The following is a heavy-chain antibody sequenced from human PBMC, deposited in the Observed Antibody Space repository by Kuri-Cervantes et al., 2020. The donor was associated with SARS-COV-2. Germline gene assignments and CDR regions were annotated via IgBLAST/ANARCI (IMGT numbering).Heavy chain of an antibody. CDR1: GYTFTRYA. J-gene: IGHJ6*02. V-gene: IGHV1-2*02. Sequence: ASVKVSCKASGYTFTRYAMNWGRQAPGQGLEWMGWINPNSGGTNNAQKFQGRVTMTRDTSISTAYMELSRLRSDDTAVYYCARSWDVWGQGTTVTVSS. CDR3: ARSWDV. CDR2: INPNSGGT.